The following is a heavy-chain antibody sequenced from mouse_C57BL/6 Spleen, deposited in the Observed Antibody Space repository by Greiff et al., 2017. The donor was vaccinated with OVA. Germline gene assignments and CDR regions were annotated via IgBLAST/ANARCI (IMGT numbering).Heavy chain of an antibody. V-gene: IGHV1-69*01. CDR2: IDPSDSYT. CDR3: ASNAGYPWYFDV. J-gene: IGHJ1*03. D-gene: IGHD2-3*01. CDR1: GYTFTSYW. Sequence: VQLQQPGAELVMPGASVKLSCKASGYTFTSYWMHWVKQRPGQGLEWIGEIDPSDSYTNYNQKFKGKYTLTVDKSSSTAYMQLSSLTSEDSAVYYCASNAGYPWYFDVWGTGTTVTVSS.